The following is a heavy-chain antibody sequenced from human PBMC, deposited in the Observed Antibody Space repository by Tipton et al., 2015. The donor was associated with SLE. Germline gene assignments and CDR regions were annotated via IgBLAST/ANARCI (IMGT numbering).Heavy chain of an antibody. CDR1: GGSISSGTYY. V-gene: IGHV4-61*01. CDR2: IYYSGSS. CDR3: ATYFYDATGYQSVDD. D-gene: IGHD3-22*01. J-gene: IGHJ4*02. Sequence: TLSLTCGVSGGSISSGTYYWSWIRQHPGKGLEWIGYIYYSGSSNFNRAHYNPSLMGRVTISVDTSKNQFSLHLTSVTSADTAAYYCATYFYDATGYQSVDDWGQGALVTVSS.